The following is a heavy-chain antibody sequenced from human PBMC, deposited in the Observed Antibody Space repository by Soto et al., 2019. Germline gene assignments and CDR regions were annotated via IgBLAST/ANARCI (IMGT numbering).Heavy chain of an antibody. Sequence: EVQLVESGGGLVQPGGSLRLSCAASGFTFSSYSMNWVRQAPGKVLEWDSYISSSSSTIYYADSVKGRFTISRDNAKNSLYLQMISLRDEDTAVYYCARDAGGYDFWSGYPTYYFDYWGQGTLVTVSS. CDR3: ARDAGGYDFWSGYPTYYFDY. CDR2: ISSSSSTI. CDR1: GFTFSSYS. V-gene: IGHV3-48*02. J-gene: IGHJ4*02. D-gene: IGHD3-3*01.